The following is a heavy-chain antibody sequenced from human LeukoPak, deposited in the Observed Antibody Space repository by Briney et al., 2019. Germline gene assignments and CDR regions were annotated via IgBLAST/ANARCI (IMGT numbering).Heavy chain of an antibody. CDR1: GGIFSSYA. Sequence: SVKVSCKASGGIFSSYAISWVRQAPGQGLEWMGRIIPILGIANYAQKFQGRVTITAGKSTSTAYMDLSSLRSEDTAVYYCARDLPPYYFDYWGQGTLVTVSS. V-gene: IGHV1-69*04. CDR2: IIPILGIA. CDR3: ARDLPPYYFDY. J-gene: IGHJ4*02.